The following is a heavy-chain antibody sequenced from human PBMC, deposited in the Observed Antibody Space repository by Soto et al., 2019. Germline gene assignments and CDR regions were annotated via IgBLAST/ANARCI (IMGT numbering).Heavy chain of an antibody. CDR2: IYFSGTT. Sequence: QVQLQESGPGLVKPSQTLSLTCTVSNDSITSGDFYWGWIRQPPGKGLEWIGYIYFSGTTYYNPSLQSRLTTSVDTSKNEFSLRLSSVTAAHTSVYYCARNRRSHYYYYVLDVWGHGTTVTVSS. CDR3: ARNRRSHYYYYVLDV. V-gene: IGHV4-30-4*01. J-gene: IGHJ6*02. CDR1: NDSITSGDFY.